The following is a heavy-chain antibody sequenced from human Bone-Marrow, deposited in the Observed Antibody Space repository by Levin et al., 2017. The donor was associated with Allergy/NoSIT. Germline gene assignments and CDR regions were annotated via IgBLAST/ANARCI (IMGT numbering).Heavy chain of an antibody. J-gene: IGHJ4*02. CDR1: GGSFSTYY. CDR3: TFVTCSTNSCYELSSF. D-gene: IGHD2-2*01. CDR2: VTHSGYT. V-gene: IGHV4-34*01. Sequence: PSETLSLTCAVSGGSFSTYYWHWIRQPPGKGLEWIGQVTHSGYTDYNPSLKSRVTMSVDTSKNQFSLKLSSVTAADTALYYCTFVTCSTNSCYELSSFWGQGALVTVSS.